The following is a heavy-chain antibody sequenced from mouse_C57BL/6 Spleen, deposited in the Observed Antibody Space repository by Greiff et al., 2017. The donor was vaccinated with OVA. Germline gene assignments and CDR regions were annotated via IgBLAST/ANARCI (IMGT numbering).Heavy chain of an antibody. CDR2: IHPNSGST. CDR3: ARSPITTVVEDWYFDV. Sequence: QVQLKQPGAELVKPGASVKLSCKASGYTFTSYWMHWVKQRPGQGLEWIGMIHPNSGSTNYNEKFKSKATLTVDKSSSTAYMQLSSLTSEDSAVYYCARSPITTVVEDWYFDVWGTGTTVTVSS. D-gene: IGHD1-1*01. V-gene: IGHV1-64*01. CDR1: GYTFTSYW. J-gene: IGHJ1*03.